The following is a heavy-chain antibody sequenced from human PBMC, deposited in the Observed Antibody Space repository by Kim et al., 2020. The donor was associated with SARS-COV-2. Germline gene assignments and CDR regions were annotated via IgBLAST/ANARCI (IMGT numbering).Heavy chain of an antibody. J-gene: IGHJ6*01. V-gene: IGHV1-69*06. Sequence: SVKVSCKASGGTFSSYAISWVRQAPGQGLEWMGGIIPIFGTANYAQKXXGRVTSXAXKXTSTAYMELSSLRSEDTAVXXXXXYCSXTSCXGDDYYXGMDVXXXGTXXXVSS. CDR2: IIPIFGTA. D-gene: IGHD2-2*01. CDR1: GGTFSSYA. CDR3: XXYCSXTSCXGDDYYXGMDV.